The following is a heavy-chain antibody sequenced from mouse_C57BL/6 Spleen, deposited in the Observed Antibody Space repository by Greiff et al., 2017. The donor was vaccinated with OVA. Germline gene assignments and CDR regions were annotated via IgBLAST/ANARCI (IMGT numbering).Heavy chain of an antibody. CDR3: ARWGYYEYDETWFAY. D-gene: IGHD2-4*01. Sequence: QVQLQQPGAELVMPGASVKLSCKASGYTFTSYWMHWVKQRPGQGLEWIGEIDPSDSYTNYNQKFKGKSTLTVDKSSSTAYMQLSSLTSEDSAVYYCARWGYYEYDETWFAYWGQGTLVTVSA. V-gene: IGHV1-69*01. CDR2: IDPSDSYT. J-gene: IGHJ3*01. CDR1: GYTFTSYW.